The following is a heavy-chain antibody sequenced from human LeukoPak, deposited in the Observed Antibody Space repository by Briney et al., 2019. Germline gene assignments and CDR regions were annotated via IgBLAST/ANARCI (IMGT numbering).Heavy chain of an antibody. J-gene: IGHJ4*02. V-gene: IGHV1-46*01. CDR2: INPSGGRT. D-gene: IGHD2-15*01. CDR3: ARGPRIVPFGY. CDR1: GYTFISCY. Sequence: ASVKVSCKACGYTFISCYIHWVRQAPGQGLEWMGIINPSGGRTGNAQKSQGRATMTRDMSRSTVYMELSSLRSEDTAVYYCARGPRIVPFGYWGQGTLVTVSS.